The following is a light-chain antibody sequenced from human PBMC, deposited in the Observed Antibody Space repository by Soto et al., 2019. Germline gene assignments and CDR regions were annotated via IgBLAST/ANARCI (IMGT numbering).Light chain of an antibody. Sequence: DIVMTQSPDSLAVSLGESATINCKSSQSVLYSSNNKNYLAWYQQKPGQPPKLLIYWASTRESGVPDRFSGSGSGTDFTLTTSTLQAEDVAVYYCQQYYTTPLTFSGGTKVEIK. CDR3: QQYYTTPLT. CDR2: WAS. V-gene: IGKV4-1*01. CDR1: QSVLYSSNNKNY. J-gene: IGKJ4*01.